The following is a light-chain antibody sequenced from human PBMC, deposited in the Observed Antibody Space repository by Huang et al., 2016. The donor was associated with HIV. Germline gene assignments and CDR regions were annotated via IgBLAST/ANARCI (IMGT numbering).Light chain of an antibody. CDR2: LGS. J-gene: IGKJ5*01. CDR1: QSLLHSDGYNY. CDR3: MQALQTPIT. Sequence: DIVMTQFPLSLPVTPGEPASISCKSSQSLLHSDGYNYLDWYLQKPGQSPQLLIYLGSNRASGVPDRFSGSGSGTDFALKISTVEAEDVGVYYCMQALQTPITFGQGTRLEIK. V-gene: IGKV2-28*01.